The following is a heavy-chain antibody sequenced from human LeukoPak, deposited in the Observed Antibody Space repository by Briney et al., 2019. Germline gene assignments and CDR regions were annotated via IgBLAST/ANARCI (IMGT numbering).Heavy chain of an antibody. Sequence: GGSLRLSCTASGFTFSNDYVNWIRQAPGKGLEWVSYISSSGGTISYADSVKGRFTISRDNAKNSLYLQMNSLRAEDTAVYYCAKASGASRPYYFDYWGQGTLVTVSS. D-gene: IGHD3-10*01. CDR3: AKASGASRPYYFDY. CDR1: GFTFSNDY. CDR2: ISSSGGTI. J-gene: IGHJ4*02. V-gene: IGHV3-11*01.